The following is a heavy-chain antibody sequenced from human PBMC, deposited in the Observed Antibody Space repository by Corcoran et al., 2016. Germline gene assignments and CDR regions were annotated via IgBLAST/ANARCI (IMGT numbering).Heavy chain of an antibody. CDR2: IDSSGST. CDR1: GGSVSGYY. V-gene: IGHV4-4*07. Sequence: QMQLQESGPGLVKPSETLSLTCTVAGGSVSGYYWSWIRQPAGKGLECIGRIDSSGSTNYNPPLKSRVTMSVDTSKNQFSLKLSSVTAADTAVYYCARGPYYASGRASWFDPWGQGTLVTVSS. J-gene: IGHJ5*02. D-gene: IGHD3-16*01. CDR3: ARGPYYASGRASWFDP.